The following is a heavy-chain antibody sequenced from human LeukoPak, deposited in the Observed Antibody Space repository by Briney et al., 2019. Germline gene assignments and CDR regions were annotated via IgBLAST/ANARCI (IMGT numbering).Heavy chain of an antibody. CDR3: AKDRIPGIAAARNWFDP. J-gene: IGHJ5*02. CDR1: GFTFSSYG. V-gene: IGHV3-30*02. CDR2: IRYDGSNK. Sequence: GGSLGLSCAASGFTFSSYGMHWVRQAPGKGLEWVAFIRYDGSNKYYADSVKGRFTISRDNSKNTLYLQMNSLRAEDTAVYYCAKDRIPGIAAARNWFDPWGQGTLVTVSS. D-gene: IGHD6-13*01.